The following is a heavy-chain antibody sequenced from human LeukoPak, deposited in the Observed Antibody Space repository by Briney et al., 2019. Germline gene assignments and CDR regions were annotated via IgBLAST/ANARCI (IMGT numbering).Heavy chain of an antibody. CDR2: ISYDGSNK. J-gene: IGHJ4*02. V-gene: IGHV3-30-3*01. CDR3: ARDSSMILYSGCFDY. D-gene: IGHD2/OR15-2a*01. CDR1: GFTFSSYA. Sequence: GGSLRLSCAASGFTFSSYAMHWVRQAPGKGLEWVAVISYDGSNKYYADSVKGRFTISRDNSKNTLYLQMNSLRAEDTAVYYCARDSSMILYSGCFDYWGQGTLVTVSS.